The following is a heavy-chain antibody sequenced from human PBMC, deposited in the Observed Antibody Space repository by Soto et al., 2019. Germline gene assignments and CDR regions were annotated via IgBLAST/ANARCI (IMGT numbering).Heavy chain of an antibody. J-gene: IGHJ4*02. CDR2: ISGSGGST. Sequence: PGGSLRLSCAASGFTFSSYAMSWVRQAPGKGLEWVSAISGSGGSTYYADSVKGRFTISRDNSKNTPYLQMNSLRAEDTAVYYCAKQGPMITFGGVIVNYYFDYWGQGTLVTVSS. V-gene: IGHV3-23*01. D-gene: IGHD3-16*02. CDR3: AKQGPMITFGGVIVNYYFDY. CDR1: GFTFSSYA.